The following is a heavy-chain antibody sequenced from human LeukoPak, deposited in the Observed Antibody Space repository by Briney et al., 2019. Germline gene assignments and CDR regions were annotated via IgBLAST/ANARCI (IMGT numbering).Heavy chain of an antibody. CDR3: AKSHRLYGDYEVSEPLDY. J-gene: IGHJ4*02. CDR1: GFTFSSYA. Sequence: GGSLRLSCAASGFTFSSYAISWVRQAPGKGLEWVSAISGSGGSTYYADSVKGRFTISRDNSKNTLYLQMNSLRAEDTAVYYCAKSHRLYGDYEVSEPLDYWGQGTLVTVSS. D-gene: IGHD4-17*01. V-gene: IGHV3-23*01. CDR2: ISGSGGST.